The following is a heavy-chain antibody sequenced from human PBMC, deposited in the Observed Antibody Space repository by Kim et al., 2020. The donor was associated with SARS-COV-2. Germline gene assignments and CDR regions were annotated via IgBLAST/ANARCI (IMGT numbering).Heavy chain of an antibody. J-gene: IGHJ6*03. Sequence: GGSLRLSCAASGFTFSSYAMSWVRQAPGKGLEWVSAISGSGGSTYYADSVKGRFTISRDNSKNTLYLQMNSLRAEDTAVYYCAKDLARYYGSGGGRDYYMDVWGKGTTVTVSS. CDR2: ISGSGGST. CDR3: AKDLARYYGSGGGRDYYMDV. D-gene: IGHD3-10*01. CDR1: GFTFSSYA. V-gene: IGHV3-23*01.